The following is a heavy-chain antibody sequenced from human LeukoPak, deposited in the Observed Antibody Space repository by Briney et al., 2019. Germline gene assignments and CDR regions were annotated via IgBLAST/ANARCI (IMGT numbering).Heavy chain of an antibody. J-gene: IGHJ3*02. CDR3: AKDLHMISRKGDAFDI. D-gene: IGHD3-22*01. CDR2: ISGSGGST. V-gene: IGHV3-23*01. CDR1: GFTFSSYA. Sequence: GGSLRLSCAASGFTFSSYAMSWVRQAPGKGLEWVSAISGSGGSTYYADSVKGRFTISRGNSKNTLYLQMNSLRAEETAVYYCAKDLHMISRKGDAFDIWGQGTMVTVSS.